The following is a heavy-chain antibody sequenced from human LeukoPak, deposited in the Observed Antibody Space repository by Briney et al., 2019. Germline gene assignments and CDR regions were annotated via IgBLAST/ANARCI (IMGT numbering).Heavy chain of an antibody. CDR3: ARGGDSSGYYLLDAFDI. V-gene: IGHV4-39*07. D-gene: IGHD3-22*01. J-gene: IGHJ3*02. Sequence: SETLSLTCTVSGDSISGSNYYWGWIRQPPGKGLEWIGEINHSGTTNYNPSLTSRVTISVDTSKNQFSLKLSSVTAADTAVYYCARGGDSSGYYLLDAFDIWGQGTMVTVSS. CDR2: INHSGTT. CDR1: GDSISGSNYY.